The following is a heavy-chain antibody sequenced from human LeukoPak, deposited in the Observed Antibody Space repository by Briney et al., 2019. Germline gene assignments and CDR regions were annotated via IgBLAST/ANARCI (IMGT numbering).Heavy chain of an antibody. J-gene: IGHJ6*03. CDR2: ISSSGSTI. D-gene: IGHD3-22*01. Sequence: GGSLRLSCAASGFTFSSYEMNWVRQAPGKGLEWVSYISSSGSTIYYADSVKGRFTISRDNAKNSLYLQMNSLRAEDTAVYYCARDSMIPRLGYYYYMDVWGKGTTVTVSS. CDR3: ARDSMIPRLGYYYYMDV. V-gene: IGHV3-48*03. CDR1: GFTFSSYE.